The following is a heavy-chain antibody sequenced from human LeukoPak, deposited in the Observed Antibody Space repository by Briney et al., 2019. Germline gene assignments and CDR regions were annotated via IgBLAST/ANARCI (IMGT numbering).Heavy chain of an antibody. Sequence: GGSLRLSCVASGFTPSSYGMHWVRQAPGKGLGWVAFISYDGSNENITDSVKGRFIISRDNSKNTLYLQMNSLRAEDTAVYYCAKGPAPRLGEVSYHALVDYWGQGTLVTVSS. CDR2: ISYDGSNE. V-gene: IGHV3-30*18. CDR1: GFTPSSYG. CDR3: AKGPAPRLGEVSYHALVDY. J-gene: IGHJ4*02. D-gene: IGHD3-16*01.